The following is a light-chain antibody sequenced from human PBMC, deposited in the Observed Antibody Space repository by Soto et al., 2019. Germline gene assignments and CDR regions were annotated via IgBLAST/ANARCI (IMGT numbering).Light chain of an antibody. CDR2: TAS. CDR3: QQGKSFPLT. CDR1: QDINKW. Sequence: DIQMTQSPPSVSASVADRVTTTCRASQDINKWLAWYQQKPGLAPNLVIYTASRLHGGGPSRFSGSASGTDFTLTISSLQPEDVATYYCQQGKSFPLTFGGGTKVDNK. V-gene: IGKV1-12*01. J-gene: IGKJ4*01.